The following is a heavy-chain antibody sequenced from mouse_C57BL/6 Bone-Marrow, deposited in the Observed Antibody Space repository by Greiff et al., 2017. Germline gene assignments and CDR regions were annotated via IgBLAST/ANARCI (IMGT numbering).Heavy chain of an antibody. V-gene: IGHV1-61*01. CDR3: AREGTTVVGAMDY. CDR2: IYPSDSET. D-gene: IGHD1-1*01. CDR1: GYTFTSYW. J-gene: IGHJ4*01. Sequence: QVQLKEPGAELVRPGSSVKLSCKASGYTFTSYWMDWVKQRPGQGLEWIGNIYPSDSETHYNQKFKDKATLTVDKSSSTAYMQLSSLTSEDAAVYYCAREGTTVVGAMDYWGQGTSDTVSS.